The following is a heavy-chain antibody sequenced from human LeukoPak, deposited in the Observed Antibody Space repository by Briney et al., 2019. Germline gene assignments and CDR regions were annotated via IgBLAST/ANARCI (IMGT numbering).Heavy chain of an antibody. CDR1: GGSISSSSYY. Sequence: PSETLSLTCTVSGGSISSSSYYWGWIRQPPGKGLEWIGSIYYSGSTYYNPSLKSRVTISVDTSKNQFSLKLSSVTAADTAVYYCARHSSSEPPPTYYYYMDVWGKGTTVTVSS. D-gene: IGHD6-13*01. J-gene: IGHJ6*03. CDR3: ARHSSSEPPPTYYYYMDV. CDR2: IYYSGST. V-gene: IGHV4-39*01.